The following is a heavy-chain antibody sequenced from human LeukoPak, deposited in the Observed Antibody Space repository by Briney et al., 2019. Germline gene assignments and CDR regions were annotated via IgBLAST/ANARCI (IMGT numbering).Heavy chain of an antibody. CDR2: IYYSGST. CDR3: ARHYSSIFDY. J-gene: IGHJ4*02. CDR1: GGSISSSSYY. V-gene: IGHV4-39*01. Sequence: SETLSLTCTVSGGSISSSSYYWGWIRQPPGTGLEWIGSIYYSGSTYYNPSLKSRVTISVDTSKNQFSLKLSSVTAADTAVYYCARHYSSIFDYWGQGTLVTVSS. D-gene: IGHD2-21*01.